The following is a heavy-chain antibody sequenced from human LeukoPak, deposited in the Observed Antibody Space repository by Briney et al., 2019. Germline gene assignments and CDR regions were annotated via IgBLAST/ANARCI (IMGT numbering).Heavy chain of an antibody. D-gene: IGHD3-22*01. CDR3: AKDLKSIYYDSSGYA. CDR1: GFTFSSYA. Sequence: PGGSLRLSCAASGFTFSSYAMSWVRQAPGKGLEWVSAISGSGGSTYYADSVKGRFPISRDISKNTLYLQMNSLRAEDTAVYYCAKDLKSIYYDSSGYAWGQGTLVTVSS. CDR2: ISGSGGST. V-gene: IGHV3-23*01. J-gene: IGHJ4*02.